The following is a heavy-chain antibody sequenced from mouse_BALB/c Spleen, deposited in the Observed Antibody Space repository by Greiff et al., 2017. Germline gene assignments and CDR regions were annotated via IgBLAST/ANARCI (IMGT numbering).Heavy chain of an antibody. J-gene: IGHJ4*01. CDR2: IDPSDSET. CDR1: GYSFTSYW. V-gene: IGHV1S126*01. CDR3: ARGGGNSYAMDY. D-gene: IGHD2-1*01. Sequence: VQLQQSGPQLVRPGASVKISCKASGYSFTSYWMHWVKQRPGQGLEWIGMIDPSDSETRLNQKFKDKATLTVDKSSSTAYMQLSSPTSEDSAVYYCARGGGNSYAMDYWGQGTSVTVSS.